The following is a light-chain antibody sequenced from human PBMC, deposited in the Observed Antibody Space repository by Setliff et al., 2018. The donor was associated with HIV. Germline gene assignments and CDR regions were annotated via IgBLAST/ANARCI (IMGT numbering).Light chain of an antibody. Sequence: QSVLTQSPSASVSPGQSVTISCTGTSSDVGGYNYVSWHQQHPGKAPKVIIYEVSKRPSGVPDRFSGSKSGNTASLTVSGLQAEDEAEYYCSSYAGSSYVFGSGTKVTVL. CDR2: EVS. CDR1: SSDVGGYNY. CDR3: SSYAGSSYV. V-gene: IGLV2-8*01. J-gene: IGLJ1*01.